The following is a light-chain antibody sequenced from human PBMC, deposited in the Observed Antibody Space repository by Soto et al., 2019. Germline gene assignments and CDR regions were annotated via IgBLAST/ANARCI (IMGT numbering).Light chain of an antibody. CDR2: AAS. CDR1: QSVSSN. V-gene: IGKV3-15*01. CDR3: HQYHHWPPSFT. Sequence: EIVLTQSPATLSVSPGERATLSCRASQSVSSNLAWYQHKPGQAPRLLIYAASTRATGIPARFSGSGSGTDFTLTISSLQSEDFAVYHCHQYHHWPPSFTFGPGTKVDIK. J-gene: IGKJ3*01.